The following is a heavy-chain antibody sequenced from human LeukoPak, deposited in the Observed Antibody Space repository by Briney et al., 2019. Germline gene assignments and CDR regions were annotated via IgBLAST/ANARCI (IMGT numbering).Heavy chain of an antibody. Sequence: GASVKVSCKASGGTFSSYAISWVRQAPGQGLEWMGGIIPIFGTANYAQKFQGRVTITADESTSTAYMELSSLRSEDTAVYYCARGGTFVYGSGSRFDYWGQGTLVTVSS. V-gene: IGHV1-69*13. CDR1: GGTFSSYA. D-gene: IGHD3-10*01. J-gene: IGHJ4*02. CDR3: ARGGTFVYGSGSRFDY. CDR2: IIPIFGTA.